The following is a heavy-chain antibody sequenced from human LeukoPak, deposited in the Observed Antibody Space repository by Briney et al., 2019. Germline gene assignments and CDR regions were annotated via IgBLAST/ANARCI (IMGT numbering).Heavy chain of an antibody. CDR2: INPSGGST. CDR1: GYTFTSYY. CDR3: ARGLIGTEPVAGTSQEFDY. D-gene: IGHD6-19*01. J-gene: IGHJ4*02. Sequence: ASVKVSCKASGYTFTSYYMHGVRQAPGQGLEWMGIINPSGGSTNYEQKFQGRVTMTRDTSISTAYMELSRLRSDDTAVYYCARGLIGTEPVAGTSQEFDYWGQGTLVTVSS. V-gene: IGHV1-2*02.